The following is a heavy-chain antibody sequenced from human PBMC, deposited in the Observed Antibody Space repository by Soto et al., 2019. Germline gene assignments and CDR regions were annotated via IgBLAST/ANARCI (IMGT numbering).Heavy chain of an antibody. V-gene: IGHV1-8*01. CDR1: GYTFTSYD. Sequence: ASVKVSCKASGYTFTSYDINWVRQATGQGLEWMGWMNPNSGNTGYAQKLQGRVTMTRNTSISTAYMELSSLRSEDTAVYYCARPQYSSSNDAFDIWGQGTMVTVSS. CDR2: MNPNSGNT. CDR3: ARPQYSSSNDAFDI. D-gene: IGHD6-6*01. J-gene: IGHJ3*02.